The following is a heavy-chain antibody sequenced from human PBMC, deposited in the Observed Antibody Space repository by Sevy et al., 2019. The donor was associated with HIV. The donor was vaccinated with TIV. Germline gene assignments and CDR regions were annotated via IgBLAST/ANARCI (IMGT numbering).Heavy chain of an antibody. CDR3: AGSSGWYGHDAFDI. CDR1: GFTFSSYA. CDR2: ISYEGSNK. D-gene: IGHD6-19*01. V-gene: IGHV3-30-3*01. J-gene: IGHJ3*02. Sequence: GGSLRLSCAASGFTFSSYAMHWVRQAPGKGLEWVAVISYEGSNKYYADSVKGRFTISRDNSKNTLYLQMNSLRAEDTAVYYCAGSSGWYGHDAFDIWGQGTMVTVSS.